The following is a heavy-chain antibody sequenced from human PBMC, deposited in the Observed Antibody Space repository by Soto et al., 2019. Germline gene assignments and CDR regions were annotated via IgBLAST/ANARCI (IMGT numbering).Heavy chain of an antibody. CDR2: IIPIFGTA. J-gene: IGHJ3*02. V-gene: IGHV1-69*12. D-gene: IGHD3-10*01. CDR1: GGTFSSYA. Sequence: QVQLVQSGAEVKKPGSSVKVSCKASGGTFSSYAISWVRQAPGQGLEWMGGIIPIFGTANYAQKFQGRVTITADESTSTAYMELSSLRSEDTAVYYCARQITMVRGVIISRDDAFDIWGQGTMVTVSS. CDR3: ARQITMVRGVIISRDDAFDI.